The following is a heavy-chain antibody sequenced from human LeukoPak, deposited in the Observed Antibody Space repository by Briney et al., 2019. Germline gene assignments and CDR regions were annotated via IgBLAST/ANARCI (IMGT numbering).Heavy chain of an antibody. J-gene: IGHJ4*02. CDR2: FSGSGGST. V-gene: IGHV3-23*01. CDR3: AKDNIVLMVYAISFDY. CDR1: GFTFSSYA. Sequence: GGSLRLSCAASGFTFSSYAMSWVRQAPGKGLEWVSAFSGSGGSTYYADSVKGRFTISRDNSKNTLYLQMNSLRAEDTAVYYCAKDNIVLMVYAISFDYWGQGTLVTVSS. D-gene: IGHD2-8*01.